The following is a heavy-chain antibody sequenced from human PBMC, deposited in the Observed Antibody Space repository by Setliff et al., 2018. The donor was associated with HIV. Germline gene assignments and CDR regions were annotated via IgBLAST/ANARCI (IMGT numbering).Heavy chain of an antibody. Sequence: SETLSLTCSVSGDSIIIGGYYWSWIRQHPGGGLEWIGYIYHTGKTYYNPSLQSRITMSIDTSQNQFSLRVNSVTAADTAVYYCARLRELLRGFSYFDFWGRGILVTVSS. CDR1: GDSIIIGGYY. CDR3: ARLRELLRGFSYFDF. CDR2: IYHTGKT. J-gene: IGHJ4*02. D-gene: IGHD1-26*01. V-gene: IGHV4-31*03.